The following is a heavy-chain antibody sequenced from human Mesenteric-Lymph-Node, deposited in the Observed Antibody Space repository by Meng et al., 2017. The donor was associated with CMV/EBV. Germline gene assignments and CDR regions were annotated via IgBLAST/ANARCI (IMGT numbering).Heavy chain of an antibody. Sequence: ETLSLTCAASGFTFSSYAMTWVRQAPEKGLEWVSIIYSDGRTTNYAASVKGRFTISRDNSKNTLYLQMNSLRAEDTAVYYCAKLSGYYPAYAFDIWGQGTMVTVSS. CDR2: IYSDGRTT. J-gene: IGHJ3*02. CDR1: GFTFSSYA. D-gene: IGHD3-22*01. V-gene: IGHV3-23*03. CDR3: AKLSGYYPAYAFDI.